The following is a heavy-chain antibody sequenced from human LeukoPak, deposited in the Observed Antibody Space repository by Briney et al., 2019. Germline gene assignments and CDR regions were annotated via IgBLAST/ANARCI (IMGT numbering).Heavy chain of an antibody. CDR2: IYYSGST. J-gene: IGHJ4*02. CDR1: GGSISSYY. CDR3: ARDAYYDSSGYYYFDY. D-gene: IGHD3-22*01. V-gene: IGHV4-59*01. Sequence: PSETLSLTCTVSGGSISSYYWSWIRQPPGKGLEWIGYIYYSGSTNYNPSLKSRVTISVDTSKNQFPLKLSSVTAADTAVYYCARDAYYDSSGYYYFDYWGQGTLVTVSS.